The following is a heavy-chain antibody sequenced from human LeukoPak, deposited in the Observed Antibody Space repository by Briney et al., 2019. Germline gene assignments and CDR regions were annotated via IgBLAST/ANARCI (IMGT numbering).Heavy chain of an antibody. V-gene: IGHV3-23*01. J-gene: IGHJ3*02. CDR1: GFTFSSYA. Sequence: GGSLRLSCAVSGFTFSSYAMSWVRQAPGKGLEWVSAIVGSGGSTYHADSVKGRFTISRDNSKNTLYLQMNSLRAEDTAVYYCARTYSSGWAGDAFDIWGQGTMVTVSS. CDR2: IVGSGGST. CDR3: ARTYSSGWAGDAFDI. D-gene: IGHD6-19*01.